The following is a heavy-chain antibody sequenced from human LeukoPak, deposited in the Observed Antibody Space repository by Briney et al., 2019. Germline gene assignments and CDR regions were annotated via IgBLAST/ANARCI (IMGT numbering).Heavy chain of an antibody. V-gene: IGHV3-23*01. D-gene: IGHD3-10*01. J-gene: IGHJ4*02. CDR3: AKDYYGSGVVGYFDY. Sequence: GGSLRLSCAASGFTFSSYAMSRVRQAPGKGLEWVSGISGSGGSTYYADSVKGRFTISRDNSKNTLYLQMNSLRAEDTAVYYCAKDYYGSGVVGYFDYWGQGTLVTVSS. CDR1: GFTFSSYA. CDR2: ISGSGGST.